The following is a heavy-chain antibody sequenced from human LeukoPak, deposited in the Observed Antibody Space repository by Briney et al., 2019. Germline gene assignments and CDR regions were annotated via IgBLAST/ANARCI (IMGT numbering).Heavy chain of an antibody. CDR3: AKRSWGVTTWFGPFDV. Sequence: GGSLRLSCTASGFTFTSFAMSCVRQAPGKGPEWVSTILHRNASTNYADSVKGLFTISRDNSKNTLYLQVNSLRVDDTAVYYCAKRSWGVTTWFGPFDVWGQGTMVIASS. D-gene: IGHD3-10*01. J-gene: IGHJ3*01. V-gene: IGHV3-23*01. CDR2: ILHRNAST. CDR1: GFTFTSFA.